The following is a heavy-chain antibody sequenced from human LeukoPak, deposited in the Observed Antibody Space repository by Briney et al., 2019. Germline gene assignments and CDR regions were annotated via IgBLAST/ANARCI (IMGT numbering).Heavy chain of an antibody. CDR3: ARDDPITCSSTSCYENWFDP. V-gene: IGHV1-69*13. CDR2: IIPIFGTA. J-gene: IGHJ5*02. D-gene: IGHD2-2*01. Sequence: ASVKVSCKASGGTFSSYAISWVRQAPGQGLEWMGGIIPIFGTANYAQKFQGRVTITADESTSTAYMELSSLRSEDTAVYYCARDDPITCSSTSCYENWFDPWGQGTLVTVSS. CDR1: GGTFSSYA.